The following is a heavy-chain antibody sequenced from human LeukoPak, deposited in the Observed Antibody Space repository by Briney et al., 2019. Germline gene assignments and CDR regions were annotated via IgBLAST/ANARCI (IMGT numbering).Heavy chain of an antibody. CDR1: GFTFSSYA. Sequence: PGRSLRLSCAASGFTFSSYAMHWVRQAPGKGLEWVAVISYDGSNKYYADSVKGRFTISRDNSKNTLYLQMNSLRAEDTAVYYCARGSPSIFGVVITQGPFDYWGQGTLVTVSS. D-gene: IGHD3-3*01. V-gene: IGHV3-30-3*01. CDR3: ARGSPSIFGVVITQGPFDY. CDR2: ISYDGSNK. J-gene: IGHJ4*02.